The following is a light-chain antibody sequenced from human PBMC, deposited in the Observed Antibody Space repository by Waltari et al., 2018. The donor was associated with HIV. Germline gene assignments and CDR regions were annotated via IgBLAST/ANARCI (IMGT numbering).Light chain of an antibody. CDR1: NYTLRHNF. Sequence: QSILTPSPSGSAASAQQVPVSTSGDNYTLRHNFVSWYQQVPGRAPRLLIYDNEKRPSGIPERFSAFKAGVSATLVIAGLQIVDEADYYCGTWDSSLSLYVFGPGTTVAVL. J-gene: IGLJ1*01. CDR3: GTWDSSLSLYV. V-gene: IGLV1-51*01. CDR2: DNE.